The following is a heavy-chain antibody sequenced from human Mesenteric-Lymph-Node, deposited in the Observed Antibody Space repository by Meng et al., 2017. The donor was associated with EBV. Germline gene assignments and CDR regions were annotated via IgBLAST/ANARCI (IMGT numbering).Heavy chain of an antibody. CDR2: INHSGST. D-gene: IGHD5-12*01. J-gene: IGHJ4*02. CDR1: GWSFSGYY. Sequence: QVQLQQWGAGLLKLSETLSLTCAGYGWSFSGYYWSWIRQPPGKGLEWIGEINHSGSTNYNPSLKSRVTISLDTSKNQFSLRLTSVTASDTAVYYCARMEWRRSVTMLYWGQGTLVTVSS. CDR3: ARMEWRRSVTMLY. V-gene: IGHV4-34*01.